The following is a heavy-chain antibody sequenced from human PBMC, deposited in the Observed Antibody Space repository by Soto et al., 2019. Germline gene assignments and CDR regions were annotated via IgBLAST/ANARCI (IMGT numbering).Heavy chain of an antibody. Sequence: PGGSLRLSCSASGFTFSNCAMHWVRQAPGKSLEYISAISTNGGSTYYADSVKGRFTISRDNSENTLYLQMTSLRTEDTAFYYCVRESERKFDYWGQGTLVTVSS. CDR2: ISTNGGST. V-gene: IGHV3-64D*06. J-gene: IGHJ4*02. CDR3: VRESERKFDY. CDR1: GFTFSNCA. D-gene: IGHD1-1*01.